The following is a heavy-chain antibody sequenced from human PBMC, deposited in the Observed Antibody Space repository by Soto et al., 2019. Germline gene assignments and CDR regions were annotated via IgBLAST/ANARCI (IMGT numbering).Heavy chain of an antibody. D-gene: IGHD6-13*01. CDR1: GFTFTSYT. Sequence: LRLSCAASGFTFTSYTMNWVRQAPGKGLEWVSSISSSSGYIYYADSMKGRVTISRDNAKNSLFLDMNSLTGEDTAVYYCARARVYATGPLDFWGQGTLVTVSS. CDR2: ISSSSGYI. CDR3: ARARVYATGPLDF. V-gene: IGHV3-21*06. J-gene: IGHJ4*02.